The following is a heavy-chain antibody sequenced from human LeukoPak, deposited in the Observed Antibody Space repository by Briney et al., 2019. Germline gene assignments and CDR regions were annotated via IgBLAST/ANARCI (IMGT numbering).Heavy chain of an antibody. D-gene: IGHD6-13*01. J-gene: IGHJ3*02. CDR2: IYSGGST. CDR3: ARVSNSWDLFDI. CDR1: GFAVTSHH. V-gene: IGHV3-66*01. Sequence: PGRSLRLSCAASGFAVTSHHMTWVRQASGKGLEWISIIYSGGSTYYADSVKGRFTISRDKSKSTLFLQMNSLRAEDTAVYYCARVSNSWDLFDIWGQGTVVTVSS.